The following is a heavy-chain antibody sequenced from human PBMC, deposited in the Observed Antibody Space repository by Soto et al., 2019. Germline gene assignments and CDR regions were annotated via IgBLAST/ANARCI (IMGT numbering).Heavy chain of an antibody. CDR3: ARDAPSSGDPREPLSGY. CDR1: GYTFTGYY. V-gene: IGHV1-2*02. CDR2: INPNSGCT. D-gene: IGHD2-2*01. Sequence: PSASVKVSCKASGYTFTGYYMHWVRQAPGQGLEWMGWINPNSGCTNYAQKFQGRVTMTRETSISTAYMERSRLRSDDTAVYYCARDAPSSGDPREPLSGYWGQGTLVTVSS. J-gene: IGHJ4*02.